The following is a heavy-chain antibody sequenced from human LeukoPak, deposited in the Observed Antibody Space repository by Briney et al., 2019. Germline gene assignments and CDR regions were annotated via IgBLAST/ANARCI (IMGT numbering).Heavy chain of an antibody. D-gene: IGHD3-22*01. J-gene: IGHJ3*02. CDR2: IYTSGST. CDR1: GGSISSYY. CDR3: ARDLGYDSSGPYFDASDI. Sequence: PSETLSLTCTVSGGSISSYYWSWIRQPAGKGLEWIGRIYTSGSTNYNPSLKSRVTMSVDTSKNQFSLKLSSVTAADTAVYYCARDLGYDSSGPYFDASDIWGQGTMVTVSS. V-gene: IGHV4-4*07.